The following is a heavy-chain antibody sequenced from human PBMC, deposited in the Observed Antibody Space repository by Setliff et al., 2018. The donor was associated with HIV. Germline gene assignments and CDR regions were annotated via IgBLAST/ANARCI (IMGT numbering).Heavy chain of an antibody. Sequence: SETLSLTCTVSGFSISSGYYWGWIRQPPGKGLEWIASTSHSGSTGYNPSLRSRVTISLDTSKNQVSLNMRSVTATDTAVYYCARHKRYCTDGICLSSIDHAFDIWDQGTMVTVSS. V-gene: IGHV4-38-2*02. CDR2: TSHSGST. J-gene: IGHJ3*02. CDR3: ARHKRYCTDGICLSSIDHAFDI. D-gene: IGHD2-8*01. CDR1: GFSISSGYY.